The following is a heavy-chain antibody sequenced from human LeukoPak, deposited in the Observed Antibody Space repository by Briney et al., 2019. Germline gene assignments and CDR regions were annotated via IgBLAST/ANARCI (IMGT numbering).Heavy chain of an antibody. CDR2: IEGDGSDK. J-gene: IGHJ4*02. Sequence: PGGSLRLSCVASGFAFSSYWMSWVRQAPGKGPEWVANIEGDGSDKYYLDSLKGRFTVSRDNAKNSLYLQVNSLRGDDTAVYYCARPFGSGTYYQSDLWGQGTLVTVSS. V-gene: IGHV3-7*04. CDR3: ARPFGSGTYYQSDL. CDR1: GFAFSSYW. D-gene: IGHD3-10*01.